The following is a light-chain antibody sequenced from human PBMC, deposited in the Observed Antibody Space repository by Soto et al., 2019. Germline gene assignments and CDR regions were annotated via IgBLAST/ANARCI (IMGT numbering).Light chain of an antibody. Sequence: DIQMTQSASSLSASVXDRVSTTCPASQSISSDLXXXQKXXGXPPNXXXDAXSSLQSGVPSRLSGGGSGTDFTLTISSMQPEDFSTYSCQQSYSTPRTVGGGTKVDIK. CDR2: AXS. V-gene: IGKV1-39*01. CDR3: QQSYSTPRT. J-gene: IGKJ4*02. CDR1: QSISSD.